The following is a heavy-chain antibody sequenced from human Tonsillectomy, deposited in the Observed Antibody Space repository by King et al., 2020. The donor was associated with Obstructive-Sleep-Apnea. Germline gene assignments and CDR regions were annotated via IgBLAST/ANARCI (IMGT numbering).Heavy chain of an antibody. V-gene: IGHV5-10-1*03. D-gene: IGHD3-10*01. CDR1: GYSFTRYW. Sequence: GQLVQSGAEVKKPGESLRISCKGSGYSFTRYWISWVRQMPGKGLEWMGRIDPSDSYTNYSPSFQGHVTISADKSISTAYLQWSSLKASDTAIYYCARQSMGFGELYYFDYWGQGTLVTVSS. CDR2: IDPSDSYT. CDR3: ARQSMGFGELYYFDY. J-gene: IGHJ4*02.